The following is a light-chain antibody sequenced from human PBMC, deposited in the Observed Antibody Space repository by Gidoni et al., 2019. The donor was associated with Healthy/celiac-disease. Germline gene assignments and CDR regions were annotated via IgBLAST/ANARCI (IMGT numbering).Light chain of an antibody. CDR3: QSYDSSLSAL. CDR2: GNS. Sequence: SVLTQPPSVSGAPRQRVTISCTGSSSNIGAGYDVHWYQQLPGTAPKLLIYGNSNRPSGVPDRFSGSKSGTSASLAITGLQAEDEADYYCQSYDSSLSALFGGGTKLTVL. V-gene: IGLV1-40*01. J-gene: IGLJ2*01. CDR1: SSNIGAGYD.